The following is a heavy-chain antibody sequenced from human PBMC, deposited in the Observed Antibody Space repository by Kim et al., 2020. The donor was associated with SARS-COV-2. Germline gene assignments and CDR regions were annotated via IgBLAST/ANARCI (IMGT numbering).Heavy chain of an antibody. CDR1: GYTFPNSG. CDR2: TNIYNDNT. CDR3: ATKMVTTGHDAFDI. Sequence: ASVKVSCKASGYTFPNSGISWVRQALGQGPEWIGWTNIYNDNTRYTQRFQGRITMTIDASTNTAYMELRSLRSDDTAVYYFATKMVTTGHDAFDIWGQGTGISVSS. V-gene: IGHV1-18*01. D-gene: IGHD2-21*02. J-gene: IGHJ3*02.